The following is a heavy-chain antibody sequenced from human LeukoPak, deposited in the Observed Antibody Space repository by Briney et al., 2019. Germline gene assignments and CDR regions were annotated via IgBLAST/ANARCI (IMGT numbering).Heavy chain of an antibody. J-gene: IGHJ4*02. CDR3: ARGDEAYYY. V-gene: IGHV4-34*01. Sequence: PSETLSLTCAVYGGSFSGYYWSWIRQPPGKGLEWIGEINHSGSTNYNPSLKSRVTISVDTSKNQFSLKLSSVTAADTAVYYCARGDEAYYYWGQGTLVTVSS. D-gene: IGHD2-21*01. CDR1: GGSFSGYY. CDR2: INHSGST.